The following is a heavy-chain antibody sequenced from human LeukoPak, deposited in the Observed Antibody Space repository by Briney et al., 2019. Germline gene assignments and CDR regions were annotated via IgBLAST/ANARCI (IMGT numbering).Heavy chain of an antibody. V-gene: IGHV3-43*02. CDR2: IRGDGGST. D-gene: IGHD3-9*01. CDR3: AKDPPRGLTGCYNGY. CDR1: GHTFSSYW. J-gene: IGHJ4*02. Sequence: GGSLRLSCAASGHTFSSYWMSWASQAPGKALEGVSLIRGDGGSTYYADSVKGRFTISRDNSKNSLYLQMKSLRTEDTALYYCAKDPPRGLTGCYNGYWGQGTLVTVSS.